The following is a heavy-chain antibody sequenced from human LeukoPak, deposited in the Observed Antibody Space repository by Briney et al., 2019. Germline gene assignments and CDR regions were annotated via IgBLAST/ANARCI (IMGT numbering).Heavy chain of an antibody. D-gene: IGHD2-15*01. V-gene: IGHV3-48*02. CDR1: GFTFSSYS. CDR3: ARRYCSGGSCYFDY. CDR2: ISSSSSTI. J-gene: IGHJ4*02. Sequence: PGGSLRLSCAASGFTFSSYSMNWVRQAPGKGLEWVSYISSSSSTIYYADSVKGRFTISRDNAKNSLYLQMNSLRDEDTAVYYCARRYCSGGSCYFDYWGQGTLDTVSS.